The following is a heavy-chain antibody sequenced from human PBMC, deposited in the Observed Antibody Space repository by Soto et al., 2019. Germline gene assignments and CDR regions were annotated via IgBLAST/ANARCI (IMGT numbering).Heavy chain of an antibody. Sequence: PGGSLRLSCAASGFTFSSYAMSWVRQAPGKGLEWVSAISGSGGSTYYADSVKGRFTISRDNSKNTLYLQMNSLRAEDTAVYYCATSSGVHNRYYGMDVWGQGTTVTVSS. CDR3: ATSSGVHNRYYGMDV. D-gene: IGHD5-12*01. V-gene: IGHV3-23*01. CDR1: GFTFSSYA. CDR2: ISGSGGST. J-gene: IGHJ6*02.